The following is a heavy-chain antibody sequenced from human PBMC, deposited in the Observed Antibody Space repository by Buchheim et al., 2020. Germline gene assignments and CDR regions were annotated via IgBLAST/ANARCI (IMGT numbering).Heavy chain of an antibody. J-gene: IGHJ6*02. V-gene: IGHV4-4*02. CDR3: ASQHITTVAAAGIEIYYYYGMDV. D-gene: IGHD6-13*01. CDR1: GGSISSSNW. Sequence: QVQLQESGPGLVKPSGTLSLTCAVSGGSISSSNWWSWVRQPPGKGLEWIGEIYHSGSTNSNPSLKSRVTISVDKSKNQFYLKLSSVTAADTAVYYCASQHITTVAAAGIEIYYYYGMDVWGQGTT. CDR2: IYHSGST.